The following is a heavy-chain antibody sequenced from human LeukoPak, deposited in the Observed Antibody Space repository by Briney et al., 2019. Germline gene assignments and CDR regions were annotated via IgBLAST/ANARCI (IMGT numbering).Heavy chain of an antibody. V-gene: IGHV1-8*01. CDR1: GYTFTSYD. CDR2: MNPNSVNT. Sequence: ASVKVSCKASGYTFTSYDINWVRQATGQGLEWMGWMNPNSVNTGYAQKFQGRDTMTRNTSISTAYMELSSLRSEDTAVYYCARGRGSYQRGYYFDYWGQGTLVTVSS. D-gene: IGHD1-26*01. J-gene: IGHJ4*02. CDR3: ARGRGSYQRGYYFDY.